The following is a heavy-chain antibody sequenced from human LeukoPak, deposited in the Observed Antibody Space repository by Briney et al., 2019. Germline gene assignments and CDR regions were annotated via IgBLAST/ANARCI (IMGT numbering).Heavy chain of an antibody. V-gene: IGHV3-49*04. CDR2: IRSKAYAETT. J-gene: IGHJ4*02. Sequence: GGSLRLSCTTSGFNFRHYALSWVRQAPGKGLEWVGFIRSKAYAETTEYAASVRGRFTISRDDSTTVAYLQMNSLKTEDTAVYFCAKSRSGSANWALQIFDNWGQGTLVTVSS. CDR3: AKSRSGSANWALQIFDN. CDR1: GFNFRHYA. D-gene: IGHD1-1*01.